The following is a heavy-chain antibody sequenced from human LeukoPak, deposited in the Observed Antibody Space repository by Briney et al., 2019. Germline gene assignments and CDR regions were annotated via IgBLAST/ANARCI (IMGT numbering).Heavy chain of an antibody. CDR3: ARGQGGFLEWLSPQYYYYHYGMDV. D-gene: IGHD3-3*01. V-gene: IGHV1-2*04. CDR2: INPNSGGT. CDR1: GYTFTGYY. J-gene: IGHJ6*02. Sequence: ASVKVSSKASGYTFTGYYMHWVRQAPGQGLEWMGWINPNSGGTNYAQKSQSWVTMTRDTSISTAYMELSRLRSDDTAVYYCARGQGGFLEWLSPQYYYYHYGMDVWGQGTTVTVSS.